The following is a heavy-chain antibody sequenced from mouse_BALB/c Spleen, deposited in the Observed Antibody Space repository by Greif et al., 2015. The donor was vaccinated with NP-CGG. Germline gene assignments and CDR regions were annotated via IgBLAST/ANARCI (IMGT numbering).Heavy chain of an antibody. J-gene: IGHJ4*01. CDR2: ISYDGSN. D-gene: IGHD2-3*01. CDR3: ASFYDGYFYYSMDY. V-gene: IGHV3-6*02. Sequence: VQLQQSGPGLVKPSQSLSLTCSVTGYSITSGYYWNWIRQFPGNKLEWMGYISYDGSNNYNPSLKNRTSITRDASKNQCFLKLNSVTTEDTATYYCASFYDGYFYYSMDYWGQGTSVTVSS. CDR1: GYSITSGYY.